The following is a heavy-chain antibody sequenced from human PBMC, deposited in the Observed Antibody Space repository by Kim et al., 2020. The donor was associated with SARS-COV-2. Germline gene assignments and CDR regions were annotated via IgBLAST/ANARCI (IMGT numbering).Heavy chain of an antibody. D-gene: IGHD5-12*01. Sequence: ASVKVSCKASGYTFTSYYMHWVRQAPGQGLEWMGIINPSGGSTIYAQKFQGRVTMTRDTSTSTVYMELSSLRSEDTAVYYCARVIYSGYDWAPFDYWGQGTLVTVSS. CDR3: ARVIYSGYDWAPFDY. CDR1: GYTFTSYY. J-gene: IGHJ4*02. V-gene: IGHV1-46*01. CDR2: INPSGGST.